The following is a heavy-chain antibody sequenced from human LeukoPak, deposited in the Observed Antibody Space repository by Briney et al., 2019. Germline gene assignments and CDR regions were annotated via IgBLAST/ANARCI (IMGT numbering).Heavy chain of an antibody. V-gene: IGHV4-39*01. J-gene: IGHJ4*02. CDR3: ARSARAGSSWYFDY. CDR2: INYSGST. CDR1: GGSVSSGSYY. D-gene: IGHD6-13*01. Sequence: SETLSLTCTVSGGSVSSGSYYWSWIRQPPGKGLEWIGSINYSGSTYYNPSLKSRVTISVDTSKNQFSLKLSSVTAADTAVYYCARSARAGSSWYFDYWGQGTLVTVSS.